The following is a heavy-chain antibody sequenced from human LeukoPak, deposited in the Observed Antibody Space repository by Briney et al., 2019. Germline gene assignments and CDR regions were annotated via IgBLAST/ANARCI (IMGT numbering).Heavy chain of an antibody. CDR1: GFTFSSYW. D-gene: IGHD2-15*01. J-gene: IGHJ5*02. CDR2: IKQAGSEK. V-gene: IGHV3-7*04. Sequence: GGSLRLSCAASGFTFSSYWMSWVRQAPGKGLERVANIKQAGSEKYYVDSVKGRFTISTDNATNSLYLQMKSMRAEDTAVFYCAGGGLYCSGGSCLNWFDPWGQGTLVTVSS. CDR3: AGGGLYCSGGSCLNWFDP.